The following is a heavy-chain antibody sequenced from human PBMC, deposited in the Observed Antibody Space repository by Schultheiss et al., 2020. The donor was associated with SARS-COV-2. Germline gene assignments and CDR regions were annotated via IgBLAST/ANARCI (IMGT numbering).Heavy chain of an antibody. CDR1: GGSISSSYY. D-gene: IGHD6-19*01. Sequence: SQTLSLTCAVSGGSISSSYYWSWIRQPPGKGLEWIGYIYYSGSTNYNPSLKSRVTISVDTSKNQFSLKLSSVTAADTAVYYCARGIAVAGPRFDYWGQGTLVTVSS. CDR3: ARGIAVAGPRFDY. CDR2: IYYSGST. V-gene: IGHV4-59*01. J-gene: IGHJ4*02.